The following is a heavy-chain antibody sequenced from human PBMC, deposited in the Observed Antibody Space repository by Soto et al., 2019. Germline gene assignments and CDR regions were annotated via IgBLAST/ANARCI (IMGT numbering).Heavy chain of an antibody. V-gene: IGHV4-61*01. Sequence: QVQLQESGPRLVKPSETLSLSCTVSGGSVGSGTYFWSWIRQPPGKGLEWIGYIYYSGSTNYNPSLKGRVTISIDTSKNQFSLRLNSVTAADTALYYCGRTTNWLDPWGQGSLVLVSS. D-gene: IGHD1-1*01. CDR1: GGSVGSGTYF. CDR3: GRTTNWLDP. CDR2: IYYSGST. J-gene: IGHJ5*02.